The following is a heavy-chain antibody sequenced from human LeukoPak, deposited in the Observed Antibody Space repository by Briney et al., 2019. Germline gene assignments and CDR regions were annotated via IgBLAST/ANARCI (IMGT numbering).Heavy chain of an antibody. CDR2: ISGSGGST. Sequence: GGSLRLSCAVSGFTFSSYAMSWVRQAPGKGLEWVSAISGSGGSTYYADSVKGRFTISRDNSKNTLYLQMNSLRAEDTAVYYCASCPYYYGSGSYYCNWFDPWGQGTLVTVSS. D-gene: IGHD3-10*01. V-gene: IGHV3-23*01. CDR3: ASCPYYYGSGSYYCNWFDP. J-gene: IGHJ5*02. CDR1: GFTFSSYA.